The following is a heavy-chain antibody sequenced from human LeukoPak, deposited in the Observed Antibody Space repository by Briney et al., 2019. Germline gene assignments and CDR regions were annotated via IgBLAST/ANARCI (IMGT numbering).Heavy chain of an antibody. V-gene: IGHV3-33*06. J-gene: IGHJ5*02. CDR2: IWYDGSNK. CDR1: GFTFSSYG. Sequence: PGGSLRLSCAASGFTFSSYGMHWVRQAPGKGLEWVAVIWYDGSNKYYADSVKGRFTISRDNSKNTLYLQMNSLRAEDTAVYYCAKSNYGDYVGARGWFDPRGQGTLVTVSS. D-gene: IGHD4-17*01. CDR3: AKSNYGDYVGARGWFDP.